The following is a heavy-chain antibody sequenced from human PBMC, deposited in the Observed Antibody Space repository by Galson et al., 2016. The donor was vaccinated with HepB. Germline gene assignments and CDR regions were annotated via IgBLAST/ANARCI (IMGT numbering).Heavy chain of an antibody. CDR2: ISRTSSYK. J-gene: IGHJ5*02. CDR1: GFSFSSYS. D-gene: IGHD3-3*01. CDR3: ARDTKDFWP. Sequence: SLRLSCAASGFSFSSYSMNWVRQAPGKGLEWVSTISRTSSYKHYADSVKGRLTISRDNAKNSLFLQMNSLTVEDTAVYYCARDTKDFWPWGQGSLVTVSS. V-gene: IGHV3-21*01.